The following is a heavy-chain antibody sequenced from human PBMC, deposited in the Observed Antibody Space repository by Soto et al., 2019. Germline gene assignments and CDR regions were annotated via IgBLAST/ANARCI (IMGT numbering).Heavy chain of an antibody. CDR2: IYYSGNT. Sequence: SETLSLTCTVSGGSIRSGGYYWSWVRQNPRRGLEWIGNIYYSGNTYYNPSLKSRLTISVDTSKNQFSLNLSSVTAADTAVYYCARDRLMARPGTARHYFVLDVWGQGTTVTVTS. V-gene: IGHV4-31*03. CDR1: GGSIRSGGYY. J-gene: IGHJ6*02. CDR3: ARDRLMARPGTARHYFVLDV. D-gene: IGHD2-8*01.